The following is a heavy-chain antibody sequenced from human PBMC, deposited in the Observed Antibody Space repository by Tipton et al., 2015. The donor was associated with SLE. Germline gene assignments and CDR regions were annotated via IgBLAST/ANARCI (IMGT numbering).Heavy chain of an antibody. CDR2: ISDSGDTT. V-gene: IGHV3-23*01. CDR3: AREATVTRGTLDY. CDR1: GFTFSNYA. D-gene: IGHD4-17*01. Sequence: SLRLSCAASGFTFSNYALSWVRQAPGKGLEWVSSISDSGDTTYYAASVKGRFTISRDNSKNTMYLQMNSLRAEDTAVYYCAREATVTRGTLDYWGQGTLVTVSS. J-gene: IGHJ4*02.